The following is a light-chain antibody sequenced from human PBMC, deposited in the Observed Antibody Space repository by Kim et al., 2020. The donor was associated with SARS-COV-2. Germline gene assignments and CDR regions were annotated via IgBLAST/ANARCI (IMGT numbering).Light chain of an antibody. CDR2: NVS. CDR3: SSYTTSDSWV. CDR1: SSDVGAYSY. V-gene: IGLV2-14*04. J-gene: IGLJ3*02. Sequence: GQSITVSCTGTSSDVGAYSYVSWYQQHPGKVPKLLIYNVSKRPSGVSDRFSGSKSGNTASLTISGLQAEDEADYYCSSYTTSDSWVFGGGTQLTVL.